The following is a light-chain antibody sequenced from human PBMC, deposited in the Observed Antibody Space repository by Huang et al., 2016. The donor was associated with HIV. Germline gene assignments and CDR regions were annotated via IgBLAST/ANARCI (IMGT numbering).Light chain of an antibody. CDR1: KTVYTN. J-gene: IGKJ5*01. CDR3: QQYYDWPPIT. V-gene: IGKV3-15*01. Sequence: EIVMTQSPATLSVSPGEIATLSCRASKTVYTNLAWYQQKPGQAPRLLIYGASTRTTGIPGRFSGGGFGTEFTLTISTLQSEDFAVYYCQQYYDWPPITFGQGTRVDIK. CDR2: GAS.